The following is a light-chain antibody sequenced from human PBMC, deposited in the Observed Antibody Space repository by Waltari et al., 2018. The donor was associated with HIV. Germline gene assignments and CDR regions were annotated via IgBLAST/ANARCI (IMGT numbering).Light chain of an antibody. Sequence: DVLATQFPESLNVSPGETASISCMATESLRHSNGRNYLDWYVQRPGQTPRLVIYLASNRDSGVPDRFVGGGCGTDFTLRISRVQPGDFGTYFCLQHIRAPFAFGQGT. CDR2: LAS. J-gene: IGKJ2*01. CDR3: LQHIRAPFA. V-gene: IGKV2-28*01. CDR1: ESLRHSNGRNY.